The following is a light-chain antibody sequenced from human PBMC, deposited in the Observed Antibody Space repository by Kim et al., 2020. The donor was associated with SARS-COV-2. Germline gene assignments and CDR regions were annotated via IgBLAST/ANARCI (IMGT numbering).Light chain of an antibody. CDR2: KAS. CDR1: QNIKSR. CDR3: QQYESYAKT. Sequence: ATVGDRVTRTCRARQNIKSRLAWYQQKPGKAPKLRNYKASSLESGVPSRFSGSGSGTRFTLTVSSLQPDDFATYYCQQYESYAKTFGQGTKVEIK. V-gene: IGKV1-5*03. J-gene: IGKJ1*01.